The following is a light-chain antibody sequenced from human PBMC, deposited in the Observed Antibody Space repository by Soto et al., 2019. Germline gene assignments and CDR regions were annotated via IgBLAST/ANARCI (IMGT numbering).Light chain of an antibody. J-gene: IGLJ2*01. CDR1: SGHSSYA. Sequence: QPVLTQSPSASASLGASVKLTCTLSSGHSSYAIAWHQQQPEKGPWYLMKLSSDGSHSKGDGIPDRFSGSSSGAERYLTISSLQSEDEADYYCQTWDTGARVVFGGGTQLTVL. V-gene: IGLV4-69*01. CDR3: QTWDTGARVV. CDR2: LSSDGSH.